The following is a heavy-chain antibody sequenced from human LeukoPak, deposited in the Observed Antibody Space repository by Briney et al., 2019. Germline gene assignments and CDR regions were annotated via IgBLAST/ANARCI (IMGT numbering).Heavy chain of an antibody. CDR2: IWYDGSNK. CDR1: GFTFSSYG. V-gene: IGHV3-33*01. J-gene: IGHJ4*02. D-gene: IGHD1-26*01. CDR3: ARGATWVRFDY. Sequence: GGSLRLSCAASGFTFSSYGMHWVRQAPGKGLEWVAVIWYDGSNKYYADSVKGRFTISRDNPKNTLYLQMNSLRAEDTAVYYCARGATWVRFDYWGQGTLVTVSS.